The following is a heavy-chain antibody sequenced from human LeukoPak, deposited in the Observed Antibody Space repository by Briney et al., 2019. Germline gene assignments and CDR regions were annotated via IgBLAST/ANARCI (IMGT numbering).Heavy chain of an antibody. Sequence: PGGSLRLSCEASGFTVSNIDMNWVRQASGKGPEWVSIIHRGGNTFYAGSVKGRFTISRDNSKNTLYLQMNSLRAEDTAMYYCGRVKYYVDVWGKGTSVAVSS. CDR2: IHRGGNT. CDR3: GRVKYYVDV. CDR1: GFTVSNID. V-gene: IGHV3-53*01. J-gene: IGHJ6*03.